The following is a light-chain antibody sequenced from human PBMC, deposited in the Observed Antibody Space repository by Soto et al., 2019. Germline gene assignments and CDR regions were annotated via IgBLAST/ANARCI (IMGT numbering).Light chain of an antibody. Sequence: QSALTQPASESGSPGQSITISCTETSSDVGTYNLVSWYQQHPGKAPKLMIYEGSKRPSGVSNRFSGSKSGNTASLTISGLQAEDEADYYCCSYASSTTVVFGGGTKLTVL. J-gene: IGLJ3*02. CDR2: EGS. V-gene: IGLV2-23*01. CDR1: SSDVGTYNL. CDR3: CSYASSTTVV.